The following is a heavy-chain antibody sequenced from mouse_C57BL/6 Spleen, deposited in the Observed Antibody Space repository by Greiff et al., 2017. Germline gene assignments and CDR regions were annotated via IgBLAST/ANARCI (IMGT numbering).Heavy chain of an antibody. J-gene: IGHJ2*01. CDR2: ISSGGSYT. Sequence: SGGDLVMPGGSLKLSCAASGFTFSSYGMSWVRQTPDKRLEWVATISSGGSYTYYPDSVKGRFTISRDNAKNTLYLQMSSLKSEDTAMYYCASPQLTGTLAFDYWGQGTTLTVSS. V-gene: IGHV5-6*01. D-gene: IGHD4-1*01. CDR1: GFTFSSYG. CDR3: ASPQLTGTLAFDY.